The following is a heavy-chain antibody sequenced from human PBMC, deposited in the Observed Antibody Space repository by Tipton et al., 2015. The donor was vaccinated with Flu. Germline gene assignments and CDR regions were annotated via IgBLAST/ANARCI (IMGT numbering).Heavy chain of an antibody. V-gene: IGHV4-4*08. D-gene: IGHD1-26*01. Sequence: TLSLTCTVSGGSISSYYWSWIRQPPGKGLEWIGYIYTTGSTNYNPSLENRLTISIDTSRNQVSLNVTSVTAADTARYYCARDGPSGKYTDWGQGSLVTVSS. CDR3: ARDGPSGKYTD. CDR1: GGSISSYY. J-gene: IGHJ4*02. CDR2: IYTTGST.